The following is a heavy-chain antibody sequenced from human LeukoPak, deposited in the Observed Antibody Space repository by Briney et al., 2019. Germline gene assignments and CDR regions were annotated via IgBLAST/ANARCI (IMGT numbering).Heavy chain of an antibody. CDR1: GGSISSGSYY. CDR2: IYTSGST. D-gene: IGHD3/OR15-3a*01. CDR3: ARTPRSIMIWDY. Sequence: PSETLSLTCTVSGGSISSGSYYWSWIRQPAGKGLEWIGRIYTSGSTNYNPSLKSRVTISVDTSKNQFSLKLSSVTAADTAVYYCARTPRSIMIWDYWGQGTLVTVS. V-gene: IGHV4-61*02. J-gene: IGHJ4*02.